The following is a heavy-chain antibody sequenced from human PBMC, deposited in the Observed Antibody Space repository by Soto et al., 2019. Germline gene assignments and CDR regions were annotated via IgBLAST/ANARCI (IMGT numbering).Heavy chain of an antibody. D-gene: IGHD3-10*01. CDR2: INAGNGNT. Sequence: ASVKVSCKASGHTFTSYAMHWVRQAPGQRLEWMGWINAGNGNTKYSQKFQGRVTITRDTSASTAYMELSSLRSEDTAVYYCARDPSTSGKDYYYYGMDVWGQGTTVTVSS. V-gene: IGHV1-3*01. CDR3: ARDPSTSGKDYYYYGMDV. CDR1: GHTFTSYA. J-gene: IGHJ6*02.